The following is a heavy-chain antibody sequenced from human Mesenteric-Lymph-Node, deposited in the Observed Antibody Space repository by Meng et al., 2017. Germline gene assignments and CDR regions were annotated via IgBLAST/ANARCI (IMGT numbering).Heavy chain of an antibody. CDR1: GYSFTGNY. J-gene: IGHJ6*02. CDR3: ARLLGFLEWLPNYYYYYGMDV. V-gene: IGHV1-8*02. CDR2: MNPNSGNT. D-gene: IGHD3-3*01. Sequence: VKVSCKASGYSFTGNYVHWVREAPGQGLEWMGWMNPNSGNTGYAQKFQGRVTMTRNTSISTAYMELSSLRSEDTAVYYCARLLGFLEWLPNYYYYYGMDVWGQGTTVTVSS.